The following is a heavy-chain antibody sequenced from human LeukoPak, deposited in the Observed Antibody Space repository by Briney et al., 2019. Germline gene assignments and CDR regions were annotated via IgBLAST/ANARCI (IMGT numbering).Heavy chain of an antibody. Sequence: GASVKVSCKASGYTFTGYYMHWVRQAPGQGLEWMGRINPNSGGTNYAQKFQGRVTMTRDTSISTAYMELSRLRSDDMAVYYCARGHLWVRGVNVADWGQGTLVTVSS. J-gene: IGHJ4*02. CDR2: INPNSGGT. D-gene: IGHD3-10*01. CDR1: GYTFTGYY. V-gene: IGHV1-2*06. CDR3: ARGHLWVRGVNVAD.